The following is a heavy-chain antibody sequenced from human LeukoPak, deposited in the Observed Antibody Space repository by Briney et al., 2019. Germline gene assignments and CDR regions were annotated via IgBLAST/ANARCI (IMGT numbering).Heavy chain of an antibody. J-gene: IGHJ5*02. Sequence: ASVKVSCKASGYTFTGYYMHWVRQAPGQGLEWMGWINSNSGGTNYAQKFQGRVTMTRDTYISTAYMELSRLRSDDTAVYYCARDEDYYDSSGYYNWFDPWGQGSLVTVSS. D-gene: IGHD3-22*01. V-gene: IGHV1-2*02. CDR2: INSNSGGT. CDR1: GYTFTGYY. CDR3: ARDEDYYDSSGYYNWFDP.